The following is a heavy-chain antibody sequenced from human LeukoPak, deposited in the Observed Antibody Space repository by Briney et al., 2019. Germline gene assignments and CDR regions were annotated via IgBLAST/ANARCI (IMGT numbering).Heavy chain of an antibody. D-gene: IGHD3-22*01. Sequence: SETLSLTCTVSGGSINSYYWSWIRQPAGKGLEWIGRIYTSGSTNYNPSLKSRVTISVDTSKNQFSLKLSSVIAADTAVYYCARGPYSYDSSGAFDIWGQGTMVTVSP. CDR2: IYTSGST. V-gene: IGHV4-4*07. CDR3: ARGPYSYDSSGAFDI. J-gene: IGHJ3*02. CDR1: GGSINSYY.